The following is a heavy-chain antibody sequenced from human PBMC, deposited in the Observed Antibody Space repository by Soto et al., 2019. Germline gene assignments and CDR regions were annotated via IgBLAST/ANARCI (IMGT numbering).Heavy chain of an antibody. CDR3: ARVPDSSLGTMDV. J-gene: IGHJ6*02. Sequence: GESLKISCNGSGYSFTTYWIGWVRQLPGQGLEWMGVMFPGDSDTRYSPSFQGQVTMSADPSTNTAYLEWSSLKAADSAMYYCARVPDSSLGTMDVWGQGTTVTVSS. CDR2: MFPGDSDT. CDR1: GYSFTTYW. V-gene: IGHV5-51*01. D-gene: IGHD6-19*01.